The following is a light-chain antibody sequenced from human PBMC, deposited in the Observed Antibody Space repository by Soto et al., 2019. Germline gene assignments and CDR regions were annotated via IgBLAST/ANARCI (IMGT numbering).Light chain of an antibody. J-gene: IGKJ1*01. CDR1: QSVSSY. CDR3: QQRGNWPGT. V-gene: IGKV3-11*01. CDR2: DAS. Sequence: EIVLTQSPATLSLSPGEGATLSCRASQSVSSYVAWYQQKPGQAPRLIIYDASNRATGIPARFSGSGAGTDFTLIISSLEPEDFAVDYGQQRGNWPGTFGLGTKVEV.